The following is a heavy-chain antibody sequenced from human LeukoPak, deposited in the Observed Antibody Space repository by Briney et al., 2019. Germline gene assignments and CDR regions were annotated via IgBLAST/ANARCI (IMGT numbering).Heavy chain of an antibody. CDR2: IYHSGST. CDR3: ARESYYYYDSSGYSRERDYFDY. J-gene: IGHJ4*02. Sequence: SETLSLTCTVSGYSISSGYYWGWIRQPPGKGLEWIGIIYHSGSTYYNPSLKSRVTISVDTSKNQFSLKLSSVTAADTAVYYCARESYYYYDSSGYSRERDYFDYWGQGTLVTVSS. CDR1: GYSISSGYY. V-gene: IGHV4-38-2*02. D-gene: IGHD3-22*01.